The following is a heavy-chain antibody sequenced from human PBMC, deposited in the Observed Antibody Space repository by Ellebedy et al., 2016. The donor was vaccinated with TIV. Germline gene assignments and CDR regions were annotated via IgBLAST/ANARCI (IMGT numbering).Heavy chain of an antibody. J-gene: IGHJ6*02. CDR2: IYHSGST. CDR3: ARGGYDFWSGYRWGDYYYGMDV. D-gene: IGHD3-3*01. V-gene: IGHV4-4*02. CDR1: GGSISSSNW. Sequence: MPSETLSLTCAVSGGSISSSNWWSWVRQPPGKGLEWIGEIYHSGSTNYNPSLKSRVTISVDKSKNQFSLKLSSVTAADTAVYYCARGGYDFWSGYRWGDYYYGMDVWGQGTTVTVSS.